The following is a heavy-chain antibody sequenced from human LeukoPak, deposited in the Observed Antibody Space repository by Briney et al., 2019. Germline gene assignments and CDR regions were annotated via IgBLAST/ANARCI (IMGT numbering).Heavy chain of an antibody. Sequence: GGSLRLSCAASGFTFSNYWMSWVRQAPGKGLERVADIKKDGSENYYVDSVKGRFTISRDNAKNSLYLQMNSLRAEDTAVYYCARINCGDDCASRNWYFDLWGRGTLVTVSS. D-gene: IGHD2-21*02. V-gene: IGHV3-7*05. J-gene: IGHJ2*01. CDR3: ARINCGDDCASRNWYFDL. CDR1: GFTFSNYW. CDR2: IKKDGSEN.